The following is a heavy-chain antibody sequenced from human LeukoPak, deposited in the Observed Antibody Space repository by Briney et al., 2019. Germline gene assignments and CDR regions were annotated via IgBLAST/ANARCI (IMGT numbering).Heavy chain of an antibody. V-gene: IGHV4-34*01. D-gene: IGHD3-22*01. CDR1: GGSFSGYH. CDR3: ARGPHYYDSSGSPWYFDL. Sequence: SETLSLTCAVYGGSFSGYHWSWIRQPPGKGLEWIGEMNHSGSTNYNPSLKCRVTISVDTSKNQFSLKLSSVTAADTAVYYCARGPHYYDSSGSPWYFDLWGRGTLVTVSS. J-gene: IGHJ2*01. CDR2: MNHSGST.